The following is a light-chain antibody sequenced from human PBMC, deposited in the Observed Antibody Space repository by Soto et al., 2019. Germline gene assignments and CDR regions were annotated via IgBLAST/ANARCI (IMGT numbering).Light chain of an antibody. CDR3: QQYNDNWT. V-gene: IGKV1-5*03. Sequence: DIQMTQSPSTLSASVGARVTITCRASQSISSWLAWYQQKPGQAPKLLIYKASTLQSGVPSRFSGSGSGTEFTLAISSLQPDDSATYYCQQYNDNWTFGQGTKV. CDR2: KAS. J-gene: IGKJ1*01. CDR1: QSISSW.